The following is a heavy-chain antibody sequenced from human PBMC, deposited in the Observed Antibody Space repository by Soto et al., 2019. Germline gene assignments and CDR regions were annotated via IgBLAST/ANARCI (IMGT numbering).Heavy chain of an antibody. CDR1: GFTVSSNY. CDR3: ARAKSMVRGVIGMAFDI. D-gene: IGHD3-10*01. J-gene: IGHJ3*02. CDR2: IYSGGST. Sequence: GGSLRLSCAASGFTVSSNYMSWVRQAPGKGLEWVSVIYSGGSTYYADSVKGRFTISRDNPKNTLYLQMNSLRAEDSAVYYCARAKSMVRGVIGMAFDIWGQGTMVTVSS. V-gene: IGHV3-53*01.